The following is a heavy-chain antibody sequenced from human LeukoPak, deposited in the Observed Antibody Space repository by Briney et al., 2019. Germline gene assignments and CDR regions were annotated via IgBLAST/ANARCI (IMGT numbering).Heavy chain of an antibody. V-gene: IGHV3-11*06. CDR1: GFTFGDYY. Sequence: PGGSLRLSCAASGFTFGDYYMHWIRQAPGKGLEWVSYLSHTSSYTNYADSVKGRFTISRDNAKNSLYLQMNSLRAEDTALYYCARDRTDYGAFDIWGQGTMVTVSS. J-gene: IGHJ3*02. CDR3: ARDRTDYGAFDI. D-gene: IGHD4-17*01. CDR2: LSHTSSYT.